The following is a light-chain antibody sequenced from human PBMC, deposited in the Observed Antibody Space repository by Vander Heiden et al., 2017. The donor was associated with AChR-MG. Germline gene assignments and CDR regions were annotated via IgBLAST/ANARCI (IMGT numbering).Light chain of an antibody. CDR1: QSVNNK. CDR3: QQYNNWPPWT. Sequence: EIVMTQSPATLSVSPGEGATLSCRASQSVNNKLAWYQQKPGQAPRLLFYDASSRATGVPARFSGSGSGTEFTLTISSLQSDDCAVYYCQQYNNWPPWTFGQRTKVELK. CDR2: DAS. V-gene: IGKV3-15*01. J-gene: IGKJ1*01.